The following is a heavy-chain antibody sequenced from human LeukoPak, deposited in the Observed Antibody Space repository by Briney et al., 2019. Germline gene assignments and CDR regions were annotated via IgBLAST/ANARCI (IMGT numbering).Heavy chain of an antibody. Sequence: GGSLRLSCAVSGFIVSSNHMNWVRQAPGKGLEWVSVIYSGGYSGGGPFYADSVKGRFTTSSDSSKNTLFLQMNSLRAEDTAVYYCARDVYGDGYNSFDYWGQGTTVTVSS. CDR3: ARDVYGDGYNSFDY. V-gene: IGHV3-66*01. D-gene: IGHD5-24*01. CDR2: IYSGGYSGGGP. CDR1: GFIVSSNH. J-gene: IGHJ4*03.